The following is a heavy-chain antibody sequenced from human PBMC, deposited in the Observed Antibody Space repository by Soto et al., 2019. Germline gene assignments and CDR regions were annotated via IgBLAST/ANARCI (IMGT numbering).Heavy chain of an antibody. J-gene: IGHJ3*02. CDR1: GFTVSSNY. D-gene: IGHD2-21*01. CDR3: ARTALLGRGPVVPRTPYDAFDI. Sequence: EVQLVETGGGLIQSGGSLRLSCAASGFTVSSNYMSWVRQAPGKGLEWVSVIYSGGSTYYADSVKGRFTISRDNSKNTLYLQMNSLRAEDTAVYYCARTALLGRGPVVPRTPYDAFDIWGQGTMITVSS. CDR2: IYSGGST. V-gene: IGHV3-53*02.